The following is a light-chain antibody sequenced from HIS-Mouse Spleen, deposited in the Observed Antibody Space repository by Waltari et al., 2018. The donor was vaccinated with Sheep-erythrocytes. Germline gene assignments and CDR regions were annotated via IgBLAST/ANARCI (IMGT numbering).Light chain of an antibody. Sequence: QSALTQPASVSGSPGQSITISCTGTSRHVGSYNLVSWYQQHPGKAPKLMIYEGSQRPSGVSNRFSGSKSGNTASLTISGLQAEDEADYYCCSYAGSSTPWVFGGGTKLTVL. V-gene: IGLV2-23*01. CDR2: EGS. CDR1: SRHVGSYNL. J-gene: IGLJ3*02. CDR3: CSYAGSSTPWV.